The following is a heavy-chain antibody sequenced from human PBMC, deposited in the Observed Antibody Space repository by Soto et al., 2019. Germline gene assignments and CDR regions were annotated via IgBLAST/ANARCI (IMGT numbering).Heavy chain of an antibody. V-gene: IGHV3-23*01. CDR3: ARNTIPPPLF. J-gene: IGHJ4*02. D-gene: IGHD1-1*01. CDR2: ISSSGDSP. CDR1: GFTFSNYA. Sequence: GGSLRLSCAASGFTFSNYAMSWVRQAPGKGLEWVSAISSSGDSPYYADSVKGRFTVSRDNSKNTLYLQMNSLRVEDTAIYYCARNTIPPPLFWGQGTLVTVSS.